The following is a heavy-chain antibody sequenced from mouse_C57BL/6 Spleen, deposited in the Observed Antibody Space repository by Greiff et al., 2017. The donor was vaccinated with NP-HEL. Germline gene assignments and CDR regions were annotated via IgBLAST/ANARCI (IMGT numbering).Heavy chain of an antibody. CDR3: ARSPLYGDYFDY. CDR2: INPSTGGT. CDR1: GYSFTGYY. J-gene: IGHJ2*01. Sequence: EVHLVESGPELVKPGASVKISCKASGYSFTGYYMNWVKQSPEKSLEWIGEINPSTGGTTYNQKFKAKATLTVDKSSSTAYMQLKSLTSEDSAVYYCARSPLYGDYFDYWGQGTTLTVSS. V-gene: IGHV1-42*01. D-gene: IGHD1-1*01.